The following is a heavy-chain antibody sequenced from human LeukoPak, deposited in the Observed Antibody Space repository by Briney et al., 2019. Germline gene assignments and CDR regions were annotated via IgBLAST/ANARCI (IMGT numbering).Heavy chain of an antibody. Sequence: ASVKVSCKASGSTFSSYAISWVRQAPGQGLEWMGRIIPIFGTANYAQKFQGRVTITTDESTSTAYMELSSLRSEDTAVYYCARAPCGSSGWSLDYWGQGTLVTVSS. CDR1: GSTFSSYA. CDR3: ARAPCGSSGWSLDY. J-gene: IGHJ4*02. D-gene: IGHD6-19*01. V-gene: IGHV1-69*05. CDR2: IIPIFGTA.